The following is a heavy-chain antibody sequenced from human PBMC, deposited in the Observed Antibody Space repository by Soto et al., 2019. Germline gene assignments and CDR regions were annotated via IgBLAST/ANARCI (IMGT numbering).Heavy chain of an antibody. CDR2: FDPEDGET. D-gene: IGHD3-10*01. J-gene: IGHJ4*02. V-gene: IGHV1-24*01. Sequence: GASVKVSCKVSGYTLTELSMHWVRQAPGKGLEWMGGFDPEDGETIYAQKFQGRVTMTEDTSTDTAYMELSSLRSEDTAVYYCATDGPRIQWFGTDRDFDYWGQGTLVTV. CDR1: GYTLTELS. CDR3: ATDGPRIQWFGTDRDFDY.